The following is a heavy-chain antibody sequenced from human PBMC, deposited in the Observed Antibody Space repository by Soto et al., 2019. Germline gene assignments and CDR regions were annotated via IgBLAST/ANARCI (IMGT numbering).Heavy chain of an antibody. CDR2: FYYDGRT. CDR3: ARRFHIVVAPI. J-gene: IGHJ4*02. CDR1: GASFSDANYY. V-gene: IGHV4-39*02. Sequence: PSETLSLTCIVSGASFSDANYYWVWIRQPPGEGLEWIGSFYYDGRTYYNASLKSRVTISVDTSKNHFSLMLTSVTAADTAVYYRARRFHIVVAPIWGQGTLVTVSS. D-gene: IGHD2-21*01.